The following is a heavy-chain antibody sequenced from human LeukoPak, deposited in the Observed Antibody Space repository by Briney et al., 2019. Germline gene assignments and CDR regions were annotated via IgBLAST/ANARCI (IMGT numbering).Heavy chain of an antibody. CDR1: GGSVSSGSYF. V-gene: IGHV4-61*01. J-gene: IGHJ3*02. CDR2: IYYSGST. CDR3: AREPHDYGAVPGI. Sequence: SETLSLTCTVSGGSVSSGSYFWSWIRQPPGKGLEWIGYIYYSGSTSYNPSLKSRVTISVDTSKNQFSLKLSSVTAADTAVYYCAREPHDYGAVPGIWGRGTVVTVSS. D-gene: IGHD4-17*01.